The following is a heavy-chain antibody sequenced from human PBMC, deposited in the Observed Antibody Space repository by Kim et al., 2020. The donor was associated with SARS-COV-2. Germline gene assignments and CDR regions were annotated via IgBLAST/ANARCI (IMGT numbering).Heavy chain of an antibody. Sequence: GGSLRLSCAASGFTFHDYGMHWVRQAPGKGLEWVSGISWNSDTIGYADSVKGRFTISRDNANNSLYLQLNSLRAADTALYYCAKHVTSRGTTFDAYFDYWGQGTLVTVSS. CDR2: ISWNSDTI. D-gene: IGHD3-16*01. CDR3: AKHVTSRGTTFDAYFDY. V-gene: IGHV3-9*01. J-gene: IGHJ4*02. CDR1: GFTFHDYG.